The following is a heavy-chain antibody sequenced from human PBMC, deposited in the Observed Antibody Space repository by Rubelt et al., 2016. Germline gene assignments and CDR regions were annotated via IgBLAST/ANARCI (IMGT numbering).Heavy chain of an antibody. CDR2: IIPIFGTA. J-gene: IGHJ6*02. CDR3: ARDQTSVTTDYYGMDV. CDR1: GGTFSSYA. Sequence: QVQLVQSGAEVKKPGSSVKVSCKASGGTFSSYAISWVRQAPGQGLEWMGGIIPIFGTANYAQKFQGRVTITADESTSTAYMELRSLRSDDTAVYYCARDQTSVTTDYYGMDVWGQGTTVTVSS. D-gene: IGHD4-17*01. V-gene: IGHV1-69*01.